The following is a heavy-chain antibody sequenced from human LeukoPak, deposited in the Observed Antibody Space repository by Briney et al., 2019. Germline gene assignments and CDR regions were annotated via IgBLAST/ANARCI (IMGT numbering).Heavy chain of an antibody. J-gene: IGHJ6*02. D-gene: IGHD5-18*01. CDR1: GFTFSSYS. CDR3: ARDLGGGGYTSMVRGYYYGMDV. V-gene: IGHV3-48*04. CDR2: IISSSGSSM. Sequence: QPGGSLRLSCVASGFTFSSYSMNWVRQAPGKGLEWVSNIISSSGSSMYYADSVRGRFTISRDNAKNSLYLQMNSLRAEDTAVYYCARDLGGGGYTSMVRGYYYGMDVWGQGTTVTVSS.